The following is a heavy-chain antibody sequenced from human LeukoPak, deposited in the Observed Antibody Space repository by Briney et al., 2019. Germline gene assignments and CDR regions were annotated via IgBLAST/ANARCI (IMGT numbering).Heavy chain of an antibody. V-gene: IGHV4-61*08. Sequence: SETLSLTCAVSGGSISSGGYSWSWIRQSPGKGLECIGYIHYTGSTNYNPSLKSRVTISVETSKNQFSLKLSSVTAADTAVYYCARTNYGEPKFDYWGQGTLVTVSS. CDR1: GGSISSGGYS. CDR2: IHYTGST. CDR3: ARTNYGEPKFDY. D-gene: IGHD4-17*01. J-gene: IGHJ4*02.